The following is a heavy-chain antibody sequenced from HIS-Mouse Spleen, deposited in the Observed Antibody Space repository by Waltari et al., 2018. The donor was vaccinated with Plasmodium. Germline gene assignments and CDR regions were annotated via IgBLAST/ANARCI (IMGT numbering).Heavy chain of an antibody. Sequence: EVQLLESGAGLVQPGGSCRTSCVASGFPFSRHALSWIDQAPGKGLEGVSAISGSGGSTYYADSGKGRFTISGDNSKNTRYLQMNSLRAEDTAVDYCAKSSKGTGDLWDYWGQGTLVTVSS. CDR3: AKSSKGTGDLWDY. J-gene: IGHJ4*02. V-gene: IGHV3-23*01. CDR1: GFPFSRHA. CDR2: ISGSGGST. D-gene: IGHD7-27*01.